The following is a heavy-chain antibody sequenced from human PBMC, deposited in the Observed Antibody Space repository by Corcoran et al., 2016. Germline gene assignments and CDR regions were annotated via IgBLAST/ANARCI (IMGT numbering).Heavy chain of an antibody. CDR3: ARSSWHDH. V-gene: IGHV3-48*01. J-gene: IGHJ4*02. Sequence: EVQLVESGGRLVQPGGSLRLSCAASGFTFSTYSMHWVRQAPGKGLEWVSYITSSSSTIYYADSVKGRFTISRDNAKNSLYLQMNSLRVEDTAVYYCARSSWHDHWGQGTLVTVSS. D-gene: IGHD6-13*01. CDR1: GFTFSTYS. CDR2: ITSSSSTI.